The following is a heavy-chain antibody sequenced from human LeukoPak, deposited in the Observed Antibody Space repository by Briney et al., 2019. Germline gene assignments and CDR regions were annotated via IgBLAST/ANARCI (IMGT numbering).Heavy chain of an antibody. CDR3: ARDRGGYCSGGSCYGVLDP. V-gene: IGHV4-34*01. CDR2: INHSGST. D-gene: IGHD2-15*01. Sequence: SETLSLTCAVYGGSFSGYWWTWIRQPPGKGLEWIGEINHSGSTNYNPSLKSRVTISEDTSKKQFSLKLSSVTAADTAVYYCARDRGGYCSGGSCYGVLDPWGQGTLVTVSS. J-gene: IGHJ5*02. CDR1: GGSFSGYW.